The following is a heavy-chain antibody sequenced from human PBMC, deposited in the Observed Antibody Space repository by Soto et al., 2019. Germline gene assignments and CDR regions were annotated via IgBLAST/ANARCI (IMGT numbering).Heavy chain of an antibody. Sequence: SVKVSCKAFGGTFSSYGISWVRQAPGQGLEWMGGIVPMFGAPNYAQKFQGRVTVTVDESTSTAYMELSSLRSEDTAVYYCATDGKTYWFDPWGPGTLVTVSS. CDR2: IVPMFGAP. CDR3: ATDGKTYWFDP. V-gene: IGHV1-69*13. CDR1: GGTFSSYG. J-gene: IGHJ5*02.